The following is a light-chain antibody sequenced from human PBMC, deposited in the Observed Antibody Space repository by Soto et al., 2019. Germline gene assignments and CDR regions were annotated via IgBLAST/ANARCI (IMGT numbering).Light chain of an antibody. CDR2: ETS. V-gene: IGKV3-11*01. CDR3: QQRSLWPLT. Sequence: EIVLTQSPATLSLSPGESATLSCRASQSVRSYLAWYQKKPGQAPRLLIYETSNRATGVPARFSGSGSGTDFTLTISSLEAEDCAVYYCQQRSLWPLTFGGGTKVEIK. CDR1: QSVRSY. J-gene: IGKJ4*01.